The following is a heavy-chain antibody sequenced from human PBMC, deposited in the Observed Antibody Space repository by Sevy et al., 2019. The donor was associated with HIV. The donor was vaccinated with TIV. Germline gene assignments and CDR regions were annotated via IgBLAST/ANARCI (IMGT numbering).Heavy chain of an antibody. V-gene: IGHV4-38-2*01. CDR2: IYHSGST. Sequence: SETLSLTCAVSGYSISSGYYWGWIRQPPGKGLEWIGSIYHSGSTYYNPSLKSRVTISVDTSKNQFSLKLGSVTAADTAVYYCARRGGQGDAFDIWGQGTMVTVSS. CDR1: GYSISSGYY. D-gene: IGHD3-10*01. J-gene: IGHJ3*02. CDR3: ARRGGQGDAFDI.